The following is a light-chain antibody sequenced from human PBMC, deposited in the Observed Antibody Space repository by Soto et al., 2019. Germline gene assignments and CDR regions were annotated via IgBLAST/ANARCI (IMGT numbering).Light chain of an antibody. V-gene: IGKV1-39*01. CDR2: AAS. CDR1: QSISRY. Sequence: DIQMTQSPSSLSACVGDRVTITCRASQSISRYLNWYQQKPGKAPKLLIYAASTLQSGVPSRFSGSRSGPDFTLTISSLPPEDFETYYCQQSYSTPLTFGGGTKVDIK. J-gene: IGKJ4*01. CDR3: QQSYSTPLT.